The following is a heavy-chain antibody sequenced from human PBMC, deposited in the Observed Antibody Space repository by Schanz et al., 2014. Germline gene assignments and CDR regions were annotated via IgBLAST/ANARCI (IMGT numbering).Heavy chain of an antibody. V-gene: IGHV3-23*01. Sequence: EVHLLESGGGLVPPGGSLRLSCAASGFNFSDYAMCWVRQAPGKGLEWVSGISGSGASTYYADSVKGRFTISRDNSNKTVDLQMNSLRAEDTALYYCVRDELLWFGEVLSLDYWGQGALVTVSS. J-gene: IGHJ4*02. CDR3: VRDELLWFGEVLSLDY. D-gene: IGHD3-10*01. CDR2: ISGSGAST. CDR1: GFNFSDYA.